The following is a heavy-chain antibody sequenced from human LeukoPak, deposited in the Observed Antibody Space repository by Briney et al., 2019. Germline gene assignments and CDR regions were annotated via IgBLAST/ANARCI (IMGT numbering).Heavy chain of an antibody. Sequence: GGSLRLSCAASGFTFSDYYMSWIRQAPGKGLEWVSYISSSGSTIYYADSVKGRFTISRDNAKNSLYLQMNSLRAEDTALYYCARERDSSSWSGGSYYYYYMDVWGKGTTVTVSS. D-gene: IGHD6-13*01. CDR2: ISSSGSTI. V-gene: IGHV3-11*04. J-gene: IGHJ6*03. CDR3: ARERDSSSWSGGSYYYYYMDV. CDR1: GFTFSDYY.